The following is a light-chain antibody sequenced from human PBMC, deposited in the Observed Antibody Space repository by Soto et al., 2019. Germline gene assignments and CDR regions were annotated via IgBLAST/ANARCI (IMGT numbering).Light chain of an antibody. Sequence: EIVMTQSPATLSVSPGERATLSCRASQSVSRNVAWYQQKPGQAPRLLIHDASTRATGISVRFSGSGSGTEFTLTISSLQSEDFAVYYGQQYNYWLWTFGQGTKVEIK. CDR3: QQYNYWLWT. V-gene: IGKV3-15*01. CDR2: DAS. CDR1: QSVSRN. J-gene: IGKJ1*01.